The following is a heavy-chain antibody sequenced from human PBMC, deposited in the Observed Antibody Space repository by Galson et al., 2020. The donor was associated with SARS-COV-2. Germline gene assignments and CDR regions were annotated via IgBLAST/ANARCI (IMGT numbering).Heavy chain of an antibody. CDR3: TRDGRHTYGSVWLDP. D-gene: IGHD3-10*01. V-gene: IGHV3-53*01. J-gene: IGHJ5*02. CDR1: GFSVISNY. Sequence: GESLKISCVASGFSVISNYMIWVRQAPGKGLEWVSVMNIDDTTDYADSVKGRFTFSRDTSQNTIFLQMNNLRVEDTALYFCTRDGRHTYGSVWLDPWGQGALVTVSP. CDR2: MNIDDTT.